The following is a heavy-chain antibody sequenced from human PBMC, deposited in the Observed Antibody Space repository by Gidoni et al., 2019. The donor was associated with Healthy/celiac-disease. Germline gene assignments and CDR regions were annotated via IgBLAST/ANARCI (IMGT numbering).Heavy chain of an antibody. CDR2: ISGSGGST. J-gene: IGHJ4*02. D-gene: IGHD2-8*01. CDR3: AKEKVSRNYFDY. Sequence: EVQLLESGGGFVQPGGSLRLSCAASGFTFSSSAMSWVRQAPGKGLEWVSAISGSGGSTYYADSVKGRFTISRDNSKNTLYLQMNSLRAEDTAVYYCAKEKVSRNYFDYWGQGTLVTVSS. V-gene: IGHV3-23*01. CDR1: GFTFSSSA.